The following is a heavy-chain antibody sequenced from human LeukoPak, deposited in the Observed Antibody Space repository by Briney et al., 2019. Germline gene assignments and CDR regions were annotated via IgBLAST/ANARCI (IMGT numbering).Heavy chain of an antibody. Sequence: GGSLRLSCAASGFTFSSHAMHWVRQAPGKGLEWVAVISYDGINKNYAESVKGRFTISRDISKNTLNLQMYNLRTEDTALYYCARDSARALDTTGYYDYWGQGTLVTVSS. D-gene: IGHD3-22*01. CDR2: ISYDGINK. V-gene: IGHV3-30*04. J-gene: IGHJ4*02. CDR3: ARDSARALDTTGYYDY. CDR1: GFTFSSHA.